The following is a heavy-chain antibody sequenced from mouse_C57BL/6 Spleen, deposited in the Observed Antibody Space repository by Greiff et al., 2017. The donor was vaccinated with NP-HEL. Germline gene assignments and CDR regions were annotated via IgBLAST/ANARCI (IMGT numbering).Heavy chain of an antibody. J-gene: IGHJ2*01. D-gene: IGHD1-1*01. CDR2: IDPSDSYT. V-gene: IGHV1-50*01. Sequence: VQLQQPGAELVKPGASVKLSFKASGYTFTSYWMQWVKQRPGQGLEWIGEIDPSDSYTNYNQKFKGKATLTVDTSSSTAYMQLSSLTSEDSAVYYCARPYYYGSSYLSFDYWGQGTTLTVSS. CDR3: ARPYYYGSSYLSFDY. CDR1: GYTFTSYW.